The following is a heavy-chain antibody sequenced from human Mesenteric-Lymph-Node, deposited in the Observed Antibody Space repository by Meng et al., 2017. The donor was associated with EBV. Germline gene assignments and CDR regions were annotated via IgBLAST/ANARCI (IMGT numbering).Heavy chain of an antibody. J-gene: IGHJ5*02. CDR1: GFTFSSYS. CDR2: ISSSSSYI. Sequence: EVQLVESGGGLVKPGGSLRLSCAASGFTFSSYSMNWVRQAPGKGLEWVSSISSSSSYIYYAGSVKGRFTISRDNAKNSLYLQMNSLRAEDTAVYYCARDRGDYVWGSSHYGWFDPWGQGTLVTVSS. V-gene: IGHV3-21*01. D-gene: IGHD3-16*01. CDR3: ARDRGDYVWGSSHYGWFDP.